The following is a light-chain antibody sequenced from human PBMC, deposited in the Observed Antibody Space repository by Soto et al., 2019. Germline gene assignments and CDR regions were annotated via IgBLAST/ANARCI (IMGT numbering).Light chain of an antibody. CDR3: HQYGSSPRA. J-gene: IGKJ1*01. V-gene: IGKV3-20*01. Sequence: EIVLTQSPGTLSLSPGDRATLSCRAGQTLRSGYLAWYQHKPGQAPRLLIYDVSSRTTGIPDRFSGSGSGTDFTLTISRLEPEDFAVYYCHQYGSSPRAFGQGTKVDIK. CDR2: DVS. CDR1: QTLRSGY.